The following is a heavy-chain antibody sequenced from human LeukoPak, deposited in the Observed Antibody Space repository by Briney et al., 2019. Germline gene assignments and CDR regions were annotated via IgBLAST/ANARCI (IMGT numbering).Heavy chain of an antibody. CDR2: ISSGGTI. J-gene: IGHJ4*02. D-gene: IGHD3/OR15-3a*01. CDR1: GFTFSRYN. V-gene: IGHV3-48*01. CDR3: ARDLDYYATDY. Sequence: PGGSLRLSCAASGFTFSRYNMNWIRQAPGKGLEWVSYISSGGTIYYADSVKGRFAISRDNAKNSLYLQMNSLRVDDTGVYYCARDLDYYATDYWGQGTLVTVSS.